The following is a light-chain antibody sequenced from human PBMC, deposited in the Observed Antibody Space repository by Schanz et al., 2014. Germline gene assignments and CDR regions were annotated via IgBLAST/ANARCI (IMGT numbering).Light chain of an antibody. Sequence: QSALTQPRSVSGSPGQSVTISCTGTSSDIGAYNFVSWYQQHPGKAPKLMIYEVSKRPSGVPDRFSGSKSGNTASLTISGLQAEDEADYYCSSYTSDSSTLVFGTGTKLTVL. CDR1: SSDIGAYNF. J-gene: IGLJ1*01. CDR3: SSYTSDSSTLV. CDR2: EVS. V-gene: IGLV2-11*01.